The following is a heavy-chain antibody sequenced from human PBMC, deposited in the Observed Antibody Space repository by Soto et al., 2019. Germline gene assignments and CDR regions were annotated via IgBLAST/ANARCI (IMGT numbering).Heavy chain of an antibody. CDR3: ARAVAVAADFDY. CDR1: GYTFTGYA. CDR2: INAGNGNT. V-gene: IGHV1-3*05. Sequence: QVQLVQSGAEEKKPGASVKVSCKASGYTFTGYAMHWVRQAPGQRLEWMGWINAGNGNTKYSQKFQGRVTITRDTSAGTPCMKLSSPRSEDTAVYYCARAVAVAADFDYWGQGTLVTVSS. D-gene: IGHD6-19*01. J-gene: IGHJ4*02.